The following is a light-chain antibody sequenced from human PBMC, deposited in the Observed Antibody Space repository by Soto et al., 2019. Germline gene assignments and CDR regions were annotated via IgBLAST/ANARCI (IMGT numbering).Light chain of an antibody. CDR2: GNT. Sequence: QSVLAQPPSVSGAPGQRVTISCTGCSSNIGAGCEVHWYQHLPGKAPKLLIYGNTNRPSGVPDRFSGSKSGTSASLAITGLQAEDESDYYCQSYESSLSASYVFGGGTKVT. CDR1: SSNIGAGCE. V-gene: IGLV1-40*01. CDR3: QSYESSLSASYV. J-gene: IGLJ1*01.